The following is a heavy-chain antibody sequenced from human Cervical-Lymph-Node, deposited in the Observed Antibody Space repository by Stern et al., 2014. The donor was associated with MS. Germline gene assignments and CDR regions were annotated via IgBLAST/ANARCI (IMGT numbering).Heavy chain of an antibody. V-gene: IGHV3-23*04. CDR3: AKQYFDSSGYSYYYGMDV. J-gene: IGHJ6*02. Sequence: EMQLVESGGDLVQPGGSLRLSCAASGFTFNKYAMNWVRQAPGQGLEWVSTLSGSGGSIYYADSVNGRFTISRDNSENTLYLQMHSLRAEDTAIYYCAKQYFDSSGYSYYYGMDVWGQGTTVTVSS. CDR2: LSGSGGSI. CDR1: GFTFNKYA. D-gene: IGHD3-22*01.